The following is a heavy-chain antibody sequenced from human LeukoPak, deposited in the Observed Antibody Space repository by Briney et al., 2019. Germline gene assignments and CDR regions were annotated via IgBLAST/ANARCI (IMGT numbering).Heavy chain of an antibody. J-gene: IGHJ3*02. CDR1: GYSFTGHY. V-gene: IGHV1-2*02. CDR2: INPNSGGT. Sequence: ASVKVSCKTSGYSFTGHYMQWVRQAPGQGLEWMGWINPNSGGTNYAQKFQGRVTMTRDTSLSTAYMELSRLRSDDTAVYYCARNLWFGESSDAFDMWGQGTMVTVSS. CDR3: ARNLWFGESSDAFDM. D-gene: IGHD3-10*01.